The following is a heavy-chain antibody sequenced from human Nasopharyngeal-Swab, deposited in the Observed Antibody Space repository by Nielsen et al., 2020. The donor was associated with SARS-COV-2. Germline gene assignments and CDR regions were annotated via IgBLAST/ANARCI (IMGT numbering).Heavy chain of an antibody. J-gene: IGHJ6*02. V-gene: IGHV3-33*01. CDR2: IWYDGSNK. CDR3: AGGQGTVTTYYYYGMDV. D-gene: IGHD4-17*01. Sequence: GESLKISCAASGFTFSSYGMHWVRQAPGKGLEWVAVIWYDGSNKYYADSVKGRFTISRDNSKNTLYLQMNSLRAEDTAVYYCAGGQGTVTTYYYYGMDVWSQGTTVTVSS. CDR1: GFTFSSYG.